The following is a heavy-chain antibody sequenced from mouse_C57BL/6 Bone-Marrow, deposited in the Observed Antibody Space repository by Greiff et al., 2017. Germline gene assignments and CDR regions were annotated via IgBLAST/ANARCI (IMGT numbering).Heavy chain of an antibody. CDR1: GYTFTSYG. J-gene: IGHJ3*01. Sequence: VKVVESGAELARPGASVKLSCKASGYTFTSYGISWVKQRTGQGLEWIGEIYPRSGNTYYNEKFKGKATLTEDKSSSTGYMELRSLTSEDSAVYFCALTAQATGFAYWGQGTLVTVSA. D-gene: IGHD3-2*02. V-gene: IGHV1-81*01. CDR3: ALTAQATGFAY. CDR2: IYPRSGNT.